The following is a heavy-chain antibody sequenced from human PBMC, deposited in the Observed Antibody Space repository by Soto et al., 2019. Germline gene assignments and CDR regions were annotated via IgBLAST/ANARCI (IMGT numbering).Heavy chain of an antibody. CDR1: GGSISSSNW. V-gene: IGHV4-4*02. Sequence: QVQLQESGPGLVKPSGTLSLTCAVSGGSISSSNWWSWVRQPPGKGLEWIGEIYHSGSTNYNPSRKSRVTISVDKSKNQFSLKLSSVTAADTAVYYCARAEATVTPLNWFDPWGQGTLVTVSS. J-gene: IGHJ5*02. CDR2: IYHSGST. D-gene: IGHD4-17*01. CDR3: ARAEATVTPLNWFDP.